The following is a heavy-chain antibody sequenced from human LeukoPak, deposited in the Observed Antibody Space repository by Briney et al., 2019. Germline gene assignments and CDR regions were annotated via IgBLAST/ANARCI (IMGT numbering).Heavy chain of an antibody. CDR1: GFTFSSYA. CDR3: AKDTMGAPGSNFDY. V-gene: IGHV3-23*01. Sequence: GGSLRLSCAASGFTFSSYAMTWVRQGPGEGLEWVSGISASGGSTYYADSVKGRFTISRDNSKNTLYLQMNSLRAEDTAVYYCAKDTMGAPGSNFDYWGQGTLVTVSS. J-gene: IGHJ4*02. D-gene: IGHD1-26*01. CDR2: ISASGGST.